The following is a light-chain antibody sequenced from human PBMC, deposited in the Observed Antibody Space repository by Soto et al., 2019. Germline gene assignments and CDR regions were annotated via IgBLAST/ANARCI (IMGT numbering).Light chain of an antibody. V-gene: IGKV3-15*01. CDR2: GAS. CDR3: QHYNSYSEA. Sequence: EIVLTQSPATLSVSPGERATLSCRASESVRTSLAWYQQKPGRSPSLLIYGASNRATGLPARFSGSGSGTEFPLTISSLQSEDFAVYYCQHYNSYSEAFGQGTKVELK. J-gene: IGKJ1*01. CDR1: ESVRTS.